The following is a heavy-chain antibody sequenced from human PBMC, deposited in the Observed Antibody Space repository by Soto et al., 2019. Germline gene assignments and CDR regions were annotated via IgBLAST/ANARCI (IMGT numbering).Heavy chain of an antibody. Sequence: PGESLKISCKGSGYSFTSYWIGWVRQMPGKGLEWMGIIYHGDSDTRNSPSFQGQVTISADKSISTAYLQWSCLKASDTAMYYCARASLGSCSSTSCYPYYYYYGMDVWGQGTTVTVSS. CDR1: GYSFTSYW. V-gene: IGHV5-51*01. D-gene: IGHD2-2*01. CDR3: ARASLGSCSSTSCYPYYYYYGMDV. J-gene: IGHJ6*02. CDR2: IYHGDSDT.